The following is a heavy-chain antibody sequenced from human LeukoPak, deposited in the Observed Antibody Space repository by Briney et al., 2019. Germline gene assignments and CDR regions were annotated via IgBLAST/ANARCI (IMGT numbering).Heavy chain of an antibody. CDR1: GFTFSSYE. CDR3: AKEGCSSTSCSYFDY. Sequence: GGSLRLSCAASGFTFSSYEMNWVRQAPGKGLEWVSYISSSGSTIYYADSVKGRFTISRDNAKNSLYLQMNSLRPEDTAVYYCAKEGCSSTSCSYFDYWGQGTLVTVSS. J-gene: IGHJ4*02. V-gene: IGHV3-48*03. CDR2: ISSSGSTI. D-gene: IGHD2-2*01.